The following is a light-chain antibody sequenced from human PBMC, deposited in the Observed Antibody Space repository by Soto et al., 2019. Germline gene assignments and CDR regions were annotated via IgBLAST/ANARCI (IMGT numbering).Light chain of an antibody. CDR1: QSIDTH. CDR2: EAS. Sequence: DIRMTQSPSSLSASVGDRVTITCRASQSIDTHLNWYQQHPGKAPNALIYEASNLQSGVPSRFSGSGSGTDFTLTISSLQPDDSATYYCHQTYSPPDTFGQGTKVDIK. CDR3: HQTYSPPDT. J-gene: IGKJ1*01. V-gene: IGKV1-39*01.